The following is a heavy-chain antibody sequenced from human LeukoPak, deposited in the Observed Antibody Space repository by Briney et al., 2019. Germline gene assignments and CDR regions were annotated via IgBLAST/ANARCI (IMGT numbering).Heavy chain of an antibody. CDR2: ISYDGSNK. J-gene: IGHJ4*02. D-gene: IGHD2-2*01. CDR1: GFTFSSYG. Sequence: GGSLRLSCAASGFTFSSYGMHWVRQAPGKGLEWVAVISYDGSNKYYADSVKGRFTISRDNSKNTLYLQMNSLRAEDTAAYYCAKLCSTSCYGSGSLIDYWGQGTLVTVSS. V-gene: IGHV3-30*18. CDR3: AKLCSTSCYGSGSLIDY.